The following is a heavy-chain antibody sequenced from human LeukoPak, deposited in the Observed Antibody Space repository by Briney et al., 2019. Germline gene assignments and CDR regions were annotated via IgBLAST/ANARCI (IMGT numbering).Heavy chain of an antibody. CDR2: IYTSGST. Sequence: SETLSLTCTVSGGSISSYYWSWIRQPPGKGLEWIGRIYTSGSTNYNPSLKSRVTMSVDTSKNQFSLKLSSVTAADTAVYYCARVQYSSSWTYYFDYWGQGTLVTVSS. J-gene: IGHJ4*02. CDR3: ARVQYSSSWTYYFDY. D-gene: IGHD6-13*01. CDR1: GGSISSYY. V-gene: IGHV4-4*07.